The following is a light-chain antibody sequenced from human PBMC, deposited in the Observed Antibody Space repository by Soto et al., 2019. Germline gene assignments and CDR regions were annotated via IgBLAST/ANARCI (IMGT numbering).Light chain of an antibody. J-gene: IGKJ4*01. CDR3: QQHSNWPLT. CDR1: QSVSSN. CDR2: DAS. V-gene: IGKV3-11*01. Sequence: IVLIQSPATLSLSPGERATLSCRASQSVSSNLAWYQQNPGQAPRLLIFDASNRATGIPARFSGSGSGTDFILTISSLEPEDFAVYYCQQHSNWPLTFGGGTKVDIK.